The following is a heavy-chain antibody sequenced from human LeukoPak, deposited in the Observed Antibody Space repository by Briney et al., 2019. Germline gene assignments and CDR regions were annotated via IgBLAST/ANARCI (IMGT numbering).Heavy chain of an antibody. CDR1: DYSISSGYY. CDR3: ARDRPLLGAWSWFDP. J-gene: IGHJ5*02. D-gene: IGHD3-3*01. Sequence: SETLSLTCSVSDYSISSGYYWGWIRQPPGKGLEWIGTIYHSGSIYYNPSLKSQVTISVDTSKNQFSLKLSSVTAADTAVYYCARDRPLLGAWSWFDPWGQGTLVTVSS. CDR2: IYHSGSI. V-gene: IGHV4-38-2*02.